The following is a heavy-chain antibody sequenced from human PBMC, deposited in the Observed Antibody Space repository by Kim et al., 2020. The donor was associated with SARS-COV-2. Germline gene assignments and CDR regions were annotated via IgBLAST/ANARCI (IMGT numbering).Heavy chain of an antibody. CDR1: GGSISSYY. D-gene: IGHD3-22*01. Sequence: SETLSLTCTVSGGSISSYYWSWIRQPPGKGLEWIGYIYYSGSTNYNPSLKSRVTISVDTSKNQFSLKLSSVTAADTAVYYCARRGGPYYYDSSGYPFDLWGRGTLVTVSS. J-gene: IGHJ2*01. V-gene: IGHV4-59*13. CDR2: IYYSGST. CDR3: ARRGGPYYYDSSGYPFDL.